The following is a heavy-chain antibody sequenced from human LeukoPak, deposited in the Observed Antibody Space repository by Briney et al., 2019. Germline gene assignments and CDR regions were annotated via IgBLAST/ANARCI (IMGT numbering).Heavy chain of an antibody. J-gene: IGHJ4*02. Sequence: SETLSLTCTVSGASISNYYWSWIRQPPGKGLEWIGYIYDSGTTNYNPSLKSRVTISVGTSKNRFSLELTSVTAADTAMYFCATTGNYGDYLAIDSWGQGTLVTVSS. CDR1: GASISNYY. D-gene: IGHD4-17*01. CDR2: IYDSGTT. CDR3: ATTGNYGDYLAIDS. V-gene: IGHV4-59*01.